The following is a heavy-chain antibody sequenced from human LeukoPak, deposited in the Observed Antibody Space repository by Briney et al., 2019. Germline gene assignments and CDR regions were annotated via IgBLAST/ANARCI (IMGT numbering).Heavy chain of an antibody. V-gene: IGHV4-59*01. CDR3: AREAWVSGDSKYRYYGIDV. J-gene: IGHJ6*02. CDR2: IDYSGST. CDR1: GASISSYY. D-gene: IGHD4-17*01. Sequence: SETLSLTCTVSGASISSYYWSWIRQPPGKGLEWIGYIDYSGSTNYTPSLKSRVTISVDTSKNQFSLKLSSVTAADTAPYYCAREAWVSGDSKYRYYGIDVWGQGTTVTVSS.